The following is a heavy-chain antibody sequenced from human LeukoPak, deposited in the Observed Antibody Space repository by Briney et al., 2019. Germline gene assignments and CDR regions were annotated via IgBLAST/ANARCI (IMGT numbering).Heavy chain of an antibody. CDR3: ARESDTNYDILTGYYRYYFDY. D-gene: IGHD3-9*01. V-gene: IGHV3-21*01. CDR1: GFTFSSYW. Sequence: GGSLRLSCVVSGFTFSSYWMSWVRQAPGKGLEWVSSISSSSSYIYYADSVKGRFTISRDNAKNSLYLQMNSLRAEDTAVYYCARESDTNYDILTGYYRYYFDYWGQGTLVTVSS. CDR2: ISSSSSYI. J-gene: IGHJ4*02.